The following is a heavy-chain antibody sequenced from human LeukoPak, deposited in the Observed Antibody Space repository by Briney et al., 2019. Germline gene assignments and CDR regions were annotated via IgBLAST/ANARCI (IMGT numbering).Heavy chain of an antibody. CDR3: ARRLNTNWSHDY. Sequence: PGGSLRLSCAASGFTFSSYAMHWVRQAPGKGLEWVAVISYDGSNKYYADSVKGRFTISRDNSKNTLYLQMNSLRAEDTAVYYCARRLNTNWSHDYWGQGTLVTVSS. J-gene: IGHJ4*02. V-gene: IGHV3-30-3*01. CDR1: GFTFSSYA. D-gene: IGHD1-1*01. CDR2: ISYDGSNK.